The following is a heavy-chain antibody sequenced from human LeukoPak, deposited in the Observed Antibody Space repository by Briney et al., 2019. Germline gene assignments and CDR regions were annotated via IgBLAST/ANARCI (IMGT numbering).Heavy chain of an antibody. Sequence: GRSLRLSCAASGFTFDDCAMHWVRQAPGKGLEWVAGISWNSGSIGYADSVKGRFTISRDNAKNSLYLQMNSLRAEDTAVYYCAREYYYDSSGYFPFDIWGQGTMVTVSS. J-gene: IGHJ3*02. CDR3: AREYYYDSSGYFPFDI. CDR2: ISWNSGSI. D-gene: IGHD3-22*01. V-gene: IGHV3-9*01. CDR1: GFTFDDCA.